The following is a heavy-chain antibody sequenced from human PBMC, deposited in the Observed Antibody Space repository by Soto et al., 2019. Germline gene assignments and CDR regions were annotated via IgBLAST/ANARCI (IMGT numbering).Heavy chain of an antibody. V-gene: IGHV3-23*01. CDR3: ANSRSSSWSSQFDY. CDR2: ISGSGGST. CDR1: GFTFSIYA. D-gene: IGHD6-13*01. J-gene: IGHJ4*02. Sequence: EVQLLESGGGLVQPGGSLRLSCAASGFTFSIYAMSWVRQAPGKGLEWVSAISGSGGSTYYADSVKGRFTISRDNSKNSLYLQMNSLRDEDTAVYYWANSRSSSWSSQFDYWGQGTLGTVSS.